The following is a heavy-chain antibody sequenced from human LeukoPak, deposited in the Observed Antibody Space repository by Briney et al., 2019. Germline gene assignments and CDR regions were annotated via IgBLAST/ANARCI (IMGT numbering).Heavy chain of an antibody. V-gene: IGHV3-7*05. Sequence: GGSLRLSCAASGFTFSSHWMNWVRQAPGKGLEWVANIKEDGSEKYYVDSVKGRFTISRDNAKNSLCLQMNSLRAEATAIYYCVRSGGYWGQGTLVTVSS. J-gene: IGHJ4*02. CDR3: VRSGGY. CDR1: GFTFSSHW. D-gene: IGHD1-26*01. CDR2: IKEDGSEK.